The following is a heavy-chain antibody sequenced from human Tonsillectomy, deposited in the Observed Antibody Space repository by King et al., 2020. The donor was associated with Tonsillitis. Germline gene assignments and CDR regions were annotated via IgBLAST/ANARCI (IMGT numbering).Heavy chain of an antibody. Sequence: QLVQSGAEVKKPGESLKISCKGFGNSFSSYWIGWVRQMPGKGLEWMGIIYPGDSDTRYSPSFQGQVTISADKAISTAYLQWSSLKASDPAMYYCARQRDSLGIVDYWGQGTLVTVSS. CDR3: ARQRDSLGIVDY. CDR2: IYPGDSDT. V-gene: IGHV5-51*01. J-gene: IGHJ4*02. D-gene: IGHD7-27*01. CDR1: GNSFSSYW.